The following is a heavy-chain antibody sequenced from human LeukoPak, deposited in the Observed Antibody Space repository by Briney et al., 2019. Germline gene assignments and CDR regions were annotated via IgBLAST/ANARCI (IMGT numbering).Heavy chain of an antibody. J-gene: IGHJ4*02. Sequence: GASVKVSCKVSGYTLTELSMHWVRQAPGKGLEWMGGFDPEDGETIYAQKFQGRVTMTEDTSTDTAYMELSSLGSEDTAVYYCATVPYSSSWYVDYWGQGTLVTVSS. CDR3: ATVPYSSSWYVDY. CDR1: GYTLTELS. D-gene: IGHD6-13*01. CDR2: FDPEDGET. V-gene: IGHV1-24*01.